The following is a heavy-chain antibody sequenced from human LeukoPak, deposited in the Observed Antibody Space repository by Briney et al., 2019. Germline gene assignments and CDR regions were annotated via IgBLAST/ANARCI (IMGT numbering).Heavy chain of an antibody. CDR2: INHSGST. D-gene: IGHD3-3*01. J-gene: IGHJ5*02. V-gene: IGHV4-39*07. Sequence: PSETLSLTCTVSGGSISSNKYYWSWIRQPPGKGLEWIGEINHSGSTNYNPSLKSRVTISVDTSKNQFSLKLSSVTAADTAVYYCARGGYDFWSGYYTYWFDPWGQGTLVTVSS. CDR1: GGSISSNKYY. CDR3: ARGGYDFWSGYYTYWFDP.